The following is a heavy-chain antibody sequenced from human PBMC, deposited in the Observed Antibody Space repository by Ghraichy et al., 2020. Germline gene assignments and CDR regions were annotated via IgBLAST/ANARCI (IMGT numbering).Heavy chain of an antibody. Sequence: ESLNITCAVYGGSFSGYYWSWIRQPPGKGLEWIGEINHSGSTNYNPSLKSRVTISVDTSKNQFSLKLSSVTAADTAVYYCARTSSSWLNNYYYGMDVWGQGTTVTVSS. J-gene: IGHJ6*02. D-gene: IGHD6-13*01. CDR2: INHSGST. V-gene: IGHV4-34*01. CDR3: ARTSSSWLNNYYYGMDV. CDR1: GGSFSGYY.